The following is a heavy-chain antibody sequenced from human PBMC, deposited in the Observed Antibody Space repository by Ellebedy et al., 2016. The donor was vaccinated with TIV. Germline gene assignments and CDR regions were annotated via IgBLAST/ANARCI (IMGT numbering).Heavy chain of an antibody. CDR2: INAGNGNT. CDR1: GYTFTSYA. V-gene: IGHV1-3*01. CDR3: AGSDSGYDYFDY. D-gene: IGHD5-12*01. J-gene: IGHJ4*02. Sequence: AASVKVSCKASGYTFTSYAMHWVRQAPGQRLEWMGWINAGNGNTKYSQKFQGRVTITRDTSASTAYMELSSLRSEDTAVYYCAGSDSGYDYFDYWGQGTLVTVSS.